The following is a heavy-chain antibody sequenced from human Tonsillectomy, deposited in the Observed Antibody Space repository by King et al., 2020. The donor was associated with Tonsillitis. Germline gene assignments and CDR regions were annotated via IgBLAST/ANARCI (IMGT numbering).Heavy chain of an antibody. CDR3: AREISSSWDIDY. V-gene: IGHV3-33*01. CDR1: GFTFSSYG. CDR2: IWYDGSNK. D-gene: IGHD6-6*01. J-gene: IGHJ4*02. Sequence: QLVQSGGGVVQPGRSLRLSCAASGFTFSSYGMHWVRQAPGKGLEWVAVIWYDGSNKYYADSVKGRFTISRDNSKNTLYLQMNSLRAEDTAVYYCAREISSSWDIDYWGQGTLVTVSS.